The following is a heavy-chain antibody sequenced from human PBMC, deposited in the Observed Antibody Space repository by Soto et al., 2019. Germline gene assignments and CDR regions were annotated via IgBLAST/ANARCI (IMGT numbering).Heavy chain of an antibody. CDR2: IWYDGSNK. D-gene: IGHD3-3*01. CDR3: ARDGTIFGDYYYYRDV. V-gene: IGHV3-33*01. Sequence: GGSLRLSCAASGFTFCSYGMHWVRQAPGKGLEWVAVIWYDGSNKYYADSVKGRFTISRDNSKNTLYLQMNSLRAEDTAVYYCARDGTIFGDYYYYRDVWGKGTRVTVS. J-gene: IGHJ6*03. CDR1: GFTFCSYG.